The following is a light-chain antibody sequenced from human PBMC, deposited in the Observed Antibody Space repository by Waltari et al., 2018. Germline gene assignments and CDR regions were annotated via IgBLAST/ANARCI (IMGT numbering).Light chain of an antibody. J-gene: IGKJ2*01. CDR3: QQSYSTLYT. CDR1: QSISSY. Sequence: DIQMTQSPSSLSASVGDRVTITCRARQSISSYLNWYQQKPGKAPKLLIYAASSLQSGVPSRFSGSGSVTDFTLTISSLQPEDFATYYCQQSYSTLYTFGQGTKLEIK. CDR2: AAS. V-gene: IGKV1-39*01.